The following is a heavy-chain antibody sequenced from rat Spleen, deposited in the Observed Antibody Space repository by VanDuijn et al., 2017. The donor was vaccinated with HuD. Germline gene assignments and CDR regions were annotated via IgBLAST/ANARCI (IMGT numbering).Heavy chain of an antibody. V-gene: IGHV5-20*01. CDR3: TTVVGDSYWYFDF. Sequence: EVQLVESDGGLVQPGRSLKLSCAASGFTFSDYYIAWVRQVPTKGLEWVATINYDGSGTYYRDSVKGRFTISRDNAKSTLYLQMDSLRSEDTATYYCTTVVGDSYWYFDFWGPGTMVTVSS. CDR1: GFTFSDYY. J-gene: IGHJ1*01. D-gene: IGHD4-2*01. CDR2: INYDGSGT.